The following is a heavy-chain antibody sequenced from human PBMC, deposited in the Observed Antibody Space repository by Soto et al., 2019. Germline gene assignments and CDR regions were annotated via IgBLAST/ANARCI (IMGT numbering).Heavy chain of an antibody. CDR1: GFTFRNYA. J-gene: IGHJ6*02. CDR3: TRILWSSRRDALDI. D-gene: IGHD2-21*01. V-gene: IGHV3-23*01. Sequence: DVQLLESGGDLVHPGGSMRLSCIASGFTFRNYAMAWVRQAPGEDLEWVSAIGTSGTPTLYADSVKSRFSISRDDSRNTVSLQMNSLGVEDTATYYCTRILWSSRRDALDIWGQGTKVTVSS. CDR2: IGTSGTPT.